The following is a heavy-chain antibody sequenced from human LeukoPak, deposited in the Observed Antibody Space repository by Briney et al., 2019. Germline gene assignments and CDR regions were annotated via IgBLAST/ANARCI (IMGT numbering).Heavy chain of an antibody. J-gene: IGHJ4*02. CDR2: INPNSGGT. D-gene: IGHD3-22*01. Sequence: ASVKVSCKASGYTFTGYYMHWVRQAPGQGLEWMGWINPNSGGTNYAQKFQGRVTMTRDTSISTAYMELSRLRSDDTAVYYCARAIYYYDSSGYYYYWGQGTLVTVSS. V-gene: IGHV1-2*02. CDR3: ARAIYYYDSSGYYYY. CDR1: GYTFTGYY.